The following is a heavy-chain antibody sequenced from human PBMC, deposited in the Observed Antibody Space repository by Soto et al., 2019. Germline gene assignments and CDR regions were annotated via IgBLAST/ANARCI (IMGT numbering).Heavy chain of an antibody. Sequence: QVQLVQSGAEVKKPGASVKVSCKASGYTFTSYGISWVRQAPGQGLEWMGWISAYNGNTNYAQKLQGRVTMTTDTSTRTAYMELRSLKSDDTGGYYCARDILRPAAILRDLTYYYYGMDVWGQGTTVTVSS. V-gene: IGHV1-18*04. J-gene: IGHJ6*02. CDR3: ARDILRPAAILRDLTYYYYGMDV. CDR1: GYTFTSYG. D-gene: IGHD2-2*02. CDR2: ISAYNGNT.